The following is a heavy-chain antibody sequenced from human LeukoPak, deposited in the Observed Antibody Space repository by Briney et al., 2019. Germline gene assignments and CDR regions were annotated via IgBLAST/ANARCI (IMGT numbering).Heavy chain of an antibody. CDR2: IYTSGST. J-gene: IGHJ4*02. V-gene: IGHV4-4*07. Sequence: SETLSLTCSVSGDSISSYYWSLIRQPAGKGLEWIGRIYTSGSTNYNPSLKSRVTISVDTSKNQFSLKLSSVTAADTAVYYCARSHPRCGGDCYSLDYWGQGTLVTVSS. D-gene: IGHD2-21*01. CDR3: ARSHPRCGGDCYSLDY. CDR1: GDSISSYY.